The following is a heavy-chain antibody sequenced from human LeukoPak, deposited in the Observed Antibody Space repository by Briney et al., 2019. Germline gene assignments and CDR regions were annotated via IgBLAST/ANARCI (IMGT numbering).Heavy chain of an antibody. V-gene: IGHV4-39*07. J-gene: IGHJ4*02. CDR2: FHGGLI. CDR1: GGSISSDSYY. D-gene: IGHD5-18*01. CDR3: ARGRRGYGYVDF. Sequence: SETLSLTCTVSGGSISSDSYYWSWIRQPPEEGLEEIGSFHGGLIFYMSSLTSRVTVSVDTSKSQFSLKLSSATAADTAVYYCARGRRGYGYVDFWGQGTLVTVSS.